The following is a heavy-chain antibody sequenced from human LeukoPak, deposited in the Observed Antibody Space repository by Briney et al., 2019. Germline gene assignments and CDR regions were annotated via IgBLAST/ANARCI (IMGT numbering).Heavy chain of an antibody. J-gene: IGHJ3*02. CDR1: GGSISTSTYY. V-gene: IGHV4-39*07. CDR3: ASFSEFFRRSPGDDVLDI. CDR2: IYHTGST. Sequence: KPSETLSLTCVAFGGSISTSTYYWGWIRQPPGKGLEWIANIYHTGSTYYNPSLTSRVTISLDASKNQFSLNLSSVTAADTAVYYCASFSEFFRRSPGDDVLDIWGQGTMVTVSS. D-gene: IGHD3-3*01.